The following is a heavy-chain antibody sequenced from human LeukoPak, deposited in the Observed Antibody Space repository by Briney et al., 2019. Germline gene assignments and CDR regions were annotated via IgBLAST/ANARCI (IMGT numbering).Heavy chain of an antibody. Sequence: SETLSLTCTVSGGSISSSSYYWGWIRQPPGKGLEWIGSIYYGGSTNYNPSLKSRVTISVDTSKNQFSLKLSSVTAADTAVYYCAKGPYYYMDVWGKGTTVTISS. V-gene: IGHV4-39*07. CDR2: IYYGGST. J-gene: IGHJ6*03. CDR3: AKGPYYYMDV. CDR1: GGSISSSSYY.